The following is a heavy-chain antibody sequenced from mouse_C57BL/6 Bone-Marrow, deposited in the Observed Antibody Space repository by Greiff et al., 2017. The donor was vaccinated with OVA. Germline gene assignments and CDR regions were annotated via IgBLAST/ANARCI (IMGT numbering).Heavy chain of an antibody. CDR1: GYTFTDYE. D-gene: IGHD1-1*01. CDR3: TGREADYYGSSPYYFDY. CDR2: IDPETGGT. Sequence: VQLQQSGAELVRPGASVTLSCKASGYTFTDYEMHWVKQTPVHGLEWIGAIDPETGGTAYNQKFKGKAILTADKSSSTAYMELRSLTSEDSAVYYCTGREADYYGSSPYYFDYWGQGTTLTVSS. J-gene: IGHJ2*01. V-gene: IGHV1-15*01.